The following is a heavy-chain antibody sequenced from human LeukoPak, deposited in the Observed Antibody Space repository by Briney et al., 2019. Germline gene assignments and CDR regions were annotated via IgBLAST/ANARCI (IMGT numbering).Heavy chain of an antibody. V-gene: IGHV3-7*01. J-gene: IGHJ6*03. CDR2: IKEDGSEK. Sequence: PTGGSLRLSCAASGFTFNNCWMGWVRQAPGKGLEWVANIKEDGSEKNYVDSVKGRFTISRDNAKNSLYLQMSSLRAADTAVYYCARVMAASVWRSYGSYYYYYYMDVWGKGTTVTVSS. CDR3: ARVMAASVWRSYGSYYYYYYMDV. D-gene: IGHD3-16*01. CDR1: GFTFNNCW.